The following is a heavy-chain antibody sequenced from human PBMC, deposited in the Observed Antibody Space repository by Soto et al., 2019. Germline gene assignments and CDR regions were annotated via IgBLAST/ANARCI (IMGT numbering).Heavy chain of an antibody. Sequence: GGSLRLSCAASGFTFSSYAMSWVRQAPGKGLEWVSTISGSGGNTYYAYYADSVKGRFTISRDNSKNPLYLQMNSLRAEDTAVYYCAKGGGICSGGNCYFDYWGQGILVTVSS. V-gene: IGHV3-23*01. CDR3: AKGGGICSGGNCYFDY. CDR2: ISGSGGNTYYA. CDR1: GFTFSSYA. D-gene: IGHD2-15*01. J-gene: IGHJ4*02.